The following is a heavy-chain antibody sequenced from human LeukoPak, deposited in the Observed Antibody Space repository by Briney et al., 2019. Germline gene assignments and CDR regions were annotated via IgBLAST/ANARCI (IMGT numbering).Heavy chain of an antibody. D-gene: IGHD3-3*01. V-gene: IGHV4-59*01. Sequence: PSETLSLTCTVFGGSITSNYWNWIRQPPGKGLEWIGYVQYSGSTNYNPSLKSRVTISLGTSKNQFSLRLSSVTAADTAVYYCARAPPGDTIFGVVSVNWFDPWGQGTLVTVSS. CDR3: ARAPPGDTIFGVVSVNWFDP. CDR2: VQYSGST. J-gene: IGHJ5*02. CDR1: GGSITSNY.